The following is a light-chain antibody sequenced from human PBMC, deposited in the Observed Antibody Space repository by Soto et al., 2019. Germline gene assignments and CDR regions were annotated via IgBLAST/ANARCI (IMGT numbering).Light chain of an antibody. V-gene: IGKV3-20*01. CDR1: QSVGSDF. J-gene: IGKJ1*01. CDR3: QQYGNSPWT. CDR2: AAS. Sequence: EIGLTQSPGTLSLSPGEGATLSCRASQSVGSDFLAWYQQRPGQPPRILIYAASTRAAGIPDRFSGSGSGTDFTLTISRLEPEDFAVYYCQQYGNSPWTFGQGTKVDIK.